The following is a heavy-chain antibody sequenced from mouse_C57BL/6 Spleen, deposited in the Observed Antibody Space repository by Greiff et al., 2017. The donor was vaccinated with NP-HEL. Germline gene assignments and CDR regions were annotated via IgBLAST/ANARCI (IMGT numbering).Heavy chain of an antibody. D-gene: IGHD2-5*01. V-gene: IGHV1-50*01. J-gene: IGHJ4*01. CDR2: IDPSDSYT. CDR1: GYTFTSYW. CDR3: ARRGAYYSNYVRVYYAMDY. Sequence: QVQLQQPGAELVKPGASVKLSCKASGYTFTSYWMQWVKQRPGQGLEWIGEIDPSDSYTNYNQKFKGKATLTVDTSSSTAYMQLSSLTSEDSAVYYCARRGAYYSNYVRVYYAMDYWGQGTSVTVSS.